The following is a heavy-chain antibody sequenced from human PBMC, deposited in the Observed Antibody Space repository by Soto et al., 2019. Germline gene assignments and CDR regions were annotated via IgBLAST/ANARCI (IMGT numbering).Heavy chain of an antibody. Sequence: PGESLKISCKGSGYSFTSYWIGWVRQMPGKGLEWMGIIYPGDSDTRYSPSFQGQVTISADKSISTAYLQWSSLKASDTAMYYCARHKRCSSTSCWAYYYGMDVWGQGTTVTV. CDR2: IYPGDSDT. CDR3: ARHKRCSSTSCWAYYYGMDV. CDR1: GYSFTSYW. V-gene: IGHV5-51*01. J-gene: IGHJ6*02. D-gene: IGHD2-2*01.